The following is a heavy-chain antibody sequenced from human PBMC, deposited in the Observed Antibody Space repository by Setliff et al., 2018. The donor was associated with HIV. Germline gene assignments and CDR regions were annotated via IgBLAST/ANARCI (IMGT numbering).Heavy chain of an antibody. V-gene: IGHV1-69*13. Sequence: ASVKVSCKTSGGSFSSYGLSWVRHAPGQGLEWMGGIIPIIGSTNYAQKFQGRLTITADESTSTAYMELSSLRSEDTAIYFCAGDRRGSYSYFDSWGQGTLVTVPQ. CDR1: GGSFSSYG. CDR2: IIPIIGST. J-gene: IGHJ4*02. D-gene: IGHD3-10*01. CDR3: AGDRRGSYSYFDS.